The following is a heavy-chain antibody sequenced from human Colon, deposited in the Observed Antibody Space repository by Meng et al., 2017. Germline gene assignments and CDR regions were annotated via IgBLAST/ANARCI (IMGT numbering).Heavy chain of an antibody. J-gene: IGHJ4*02. CDR1: GFTFSSYS. V-gene: IGHV3-21*01. CDR2: ISSSSSYI. Sequence: GESLKISCAASGFTFSSYSMNWVRQAPGKGLEWVSSISSSSSYIYYADSVKGRFTISRDNVKNSLYLQMNSLRAEDTAVYYCAASDSSSWYYFDYWGQGTLVTVSS. D-gene: IGHD6-13*01. CDR3: AASDSSSWYYFDY.